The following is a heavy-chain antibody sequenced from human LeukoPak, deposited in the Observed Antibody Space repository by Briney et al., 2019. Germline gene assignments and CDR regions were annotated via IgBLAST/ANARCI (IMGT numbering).Heavy chain of an antibody. J-gene: IGHJ4*02. D-gene: IGHD3-10*01. CDR3: ASGSITMVRGVLDY. V-gene: IGHV4-59*01. Sequence: SETLSLTCTVSGGSISSYYWSWIRQPPGKGLEWIGYIYYSGSTNYNPSLKSRVTISVDTSKNQFSLKLSSVTAADTAVYYCASGSITMVRGVLDYWGQGTLVTVSS. CDR2: IYYSGST. CDR1: GGSISSYY.